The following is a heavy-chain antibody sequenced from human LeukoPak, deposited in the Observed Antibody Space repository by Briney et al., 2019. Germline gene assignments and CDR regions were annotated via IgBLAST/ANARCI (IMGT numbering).Heavy chain of an antibody. CDR1: GGTFSSYA. J-gene: IGHJ4*02. CDR2: IIPIFGTA. D-gene: IGHD2-2*01. Sequence: SVKVSCKASGGTFSSYAISWVRQAPGQGLEWMGGIIPIFGTANYAQKFQGRVTITADESTSTAYMELSSLRSEDTAVYYCAIVGKRYCSSTSCYAGYFDYWGQGTLVTVSS. V-gene: IGHV1-69*13. CDR3: AIVGKRYCSSTSCYAGYFDY.